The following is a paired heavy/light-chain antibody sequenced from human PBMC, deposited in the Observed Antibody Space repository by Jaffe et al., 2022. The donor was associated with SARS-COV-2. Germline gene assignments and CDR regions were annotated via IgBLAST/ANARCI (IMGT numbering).Light chain of an antibody. Sequence: DIVMTQSPDSLAVSLGERATINCKSSQSVLYSSDNKNYLAWYQQKPGHPPKLLICWASTRESGVPDRFSGSGSGTDFTLTISSLQAEDVAVYFCQQYYSTPPTFGQGTKVEIK. V-gene: IGKV4-1*01. CDR3: QQYYSTPPT. CDR1: QSVLYSSDNKNY. CDR2: WAS. J-gene: IGKJ1*01.
Heavy chain of an antibody. CDR2: IFYTGTT. D-gene: IGHD3-22*01. CDR3: ARHFLVGGNSGYWVFDY. J-gene: IGHJ4*02. CDR1: GGSISTSTYY. Sequence: QLQLQESGPGLVKPSETLSLTCTVSGGSISTSTYYWGWVRQPPGKGLEWIGSIFYTGTTYYNPSLKSRLTISVDTSKNQFSLKLSSVTAADTAVYFCARHFLVGGNSGYWVFDYWGQGTLVTVSS. V-gene: IGHV4-39*01.